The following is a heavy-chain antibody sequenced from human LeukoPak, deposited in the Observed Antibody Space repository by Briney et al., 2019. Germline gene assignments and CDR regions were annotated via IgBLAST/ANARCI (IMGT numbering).Heavy chain of an antibody. D-gene: IGHD1-26*01. Sequence: PGGSLRLSCAASGFTFSSYWMSWVRQAPGKGLEWVANIKQDGSEKYYVDSVKGRFTISRDNAKNSLYLQMNSLRAEDTAVYYCARVSAHSGSYFFHYYYYMDVWGKGTTVTVSS. CDR2: IKQDGSEK. CDR1: GFTFSSYW. CDR3: ARVSAHSGSYFFHYYYYMDV. J-gene: IGHJ6*03. V-gene: IGHV3-7*01.